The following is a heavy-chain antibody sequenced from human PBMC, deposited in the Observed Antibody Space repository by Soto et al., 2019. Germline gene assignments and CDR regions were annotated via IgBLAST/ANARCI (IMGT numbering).Heavy chain of an antibody. CDR2: IGGSGGNR. Sequence: EVQLLESGGGLVQPGGSLRLSCAASGFTFNAYAKTWVRQAPGKGLEWVSAIGGSGGNRYYADSVNGRFTISRDNAKDTVDLQMNILSVEDTAVYYCAKVAAVYINTVDFWGQGILVTVAS. CDR1: GFTFNAYA. J-gene: IGHJ4*02. V-gene: IGHV3-23*01. D-gene: IGHD4-4*01. CDR3: AKVAAVYINTVDF.